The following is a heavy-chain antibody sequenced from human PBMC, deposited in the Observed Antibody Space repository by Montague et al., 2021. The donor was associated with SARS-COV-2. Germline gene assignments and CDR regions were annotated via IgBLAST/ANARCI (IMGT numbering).Heavy chain of an antibody. D-gene: IGHD2-15*01. CDR1: GDSVSSNTAT. J-gene: IGHJ3*02. CDR3: ARTTTRMLYPENAFDI. CDR2: TYYRSKWYH. V-gene: IGHV6-1*01. Sequence: CAISGDSVSSNTATWNWIRQSPSRGLEWLGRTYYRSKWYHDYAISLKSRITINPDTSKNQFSLQLSSVAPEDTAVFYCARTTTRMLYPENAFDICGQGTMVTVSS.